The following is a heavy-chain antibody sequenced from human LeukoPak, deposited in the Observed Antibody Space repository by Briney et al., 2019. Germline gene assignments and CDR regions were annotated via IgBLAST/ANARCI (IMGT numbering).Heavy chain of an antibody. V-gene: IGHV3-23*01. J-gene: IGHJ4*02. Sequence: PGGSLRLSCAASGFTFSSYAMSWVRQAPGKGLEWVSAISGSGGSTYYADSVKGRFTISRDNSKNTLYLQMNSLRAEDTAVYYCAKDALVYYYGLGSEFDYWGQGTLVTVSS. D-gene: IGHD3-10*01. CDR1: GFTFSSYA. CDR3: AKDALVYYYGLGSEFDY. CDR2: ISGSGGST.